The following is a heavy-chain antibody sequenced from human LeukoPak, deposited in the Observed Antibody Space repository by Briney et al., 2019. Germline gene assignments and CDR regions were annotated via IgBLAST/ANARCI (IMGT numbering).Heavy chain of an antibody. J-gene: IGHJ5*02. CDR3: AVEGYCSGGSCYTNWFDT. V-gene: IGHV3-74*03. CDR2: ISTDGSNT. Sequence: GGSLRLSCTASGFTFSDYWMHWVRQAPGKGLVWVSGISTDGSNTVFADSVKGRFTISRDNAENTLYLQMNSLRDEDTAVYYCAVEGYCSGGSCYTNWFDTWGQGTPVTVSS. CDR1: GFTFSDYW. D-gene: IGHD2-15*01.